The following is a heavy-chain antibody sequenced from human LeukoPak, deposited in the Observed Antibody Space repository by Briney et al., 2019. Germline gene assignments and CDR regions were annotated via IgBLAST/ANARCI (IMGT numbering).Heavy chain of an antibody. CDR1: GYSISSGYY. Sequence: PSETLSLTCTVSGYSISSGYYWSWIRQPPGKGLEWIGEINHSGSTNYNPSLKSRVTISVDTSKNQFSLKLSSVTAADTAVYYCGSYGSGNDNWFDPWGQGTLVTVSS. V-gene: IGHV4-38-2*02. D-gene: IGHD3-10*01. J-gene: IGHJ5*02. CDR3: GSYGSGNDNWFDP. CDR2: INHSGST.